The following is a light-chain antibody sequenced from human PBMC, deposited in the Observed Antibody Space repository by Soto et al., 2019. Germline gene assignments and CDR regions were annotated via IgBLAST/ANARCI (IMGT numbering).Light chain of an antibody. Sequence: AIQLTQSPSSLSASVGDRVTITSRASQGISSALAWYQQKPGKAPKLLIYDASSLESGVPSRFSGSGSGTDFTLTISSLQPEGFATYYCQQFNSYLLFTFGPGTKVDIK. CDR2: DAS. CDR1: QGISSA. V-gene: IGKV1-13*02. CDR3: QQFNSYLLFT. J-gene: IGKJ3*01.